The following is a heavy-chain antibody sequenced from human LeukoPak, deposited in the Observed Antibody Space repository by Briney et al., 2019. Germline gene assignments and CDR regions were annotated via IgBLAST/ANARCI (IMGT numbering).Heavy chain of an antibody. CDR1: GGTFSSYA. V-gene: IGHV1-69*01. D-gene: IGHD4-17*01. Sequence: ASVKVSCKASGGTFSSYAISWVRQAPGQGLEWMGGIIPIFGTANYAQKFQGGVTITADESTSTAYMELSSLRSEDTAVYYCARDPYGDYVTGYFQHWGQGTLVTVSS. CDR2: IIPIFGTA. CDR3: ARDPYGDYVTGYFQH. J-gene: IGHJ1*01.